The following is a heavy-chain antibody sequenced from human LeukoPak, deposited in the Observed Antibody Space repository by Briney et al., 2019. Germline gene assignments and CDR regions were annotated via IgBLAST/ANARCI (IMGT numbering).Heavy chain of an antibody. V-gene: IGHV3-23*01. Sequence: GGSLRLSCAASGFTFSSYAMSWVGQAPGKGLEWVSVISGGGSSKYYADSVKGRLTIYKDNSSNTLYLQMNSLRAEDTAVYYCAKTFIAVANPIDYWGQGTLVTVSS. J-gene: IGHJ4*02. CDR2: ISGGGSSK. D-gene: IGHD6-19*01. CDR3: AKTFIAVANPIDY. CDR1: GFTFSSYA.